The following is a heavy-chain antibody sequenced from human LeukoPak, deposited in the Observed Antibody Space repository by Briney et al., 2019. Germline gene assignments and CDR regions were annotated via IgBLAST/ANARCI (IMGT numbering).Heavy chain of an antibody. CDR1: GGTFSSYA. CDR2: IIPIFGTA. D-gene: IGHD2-2*01. V-gene: IGHV1-69*13. J-gene: IGHJ5*02. CDR3: ARGADIVVVPAAILGGWFDP. Sequence: SVKVSCEASGGTFSSYAISWVRQAPGQGLEWMGGIIPIFGTANYAQKFQGRVTITADESTSTAYMELSSLRSEDTAVYYCARGADIVVVPAAILGGWFDPWGQGTLVTVSS.